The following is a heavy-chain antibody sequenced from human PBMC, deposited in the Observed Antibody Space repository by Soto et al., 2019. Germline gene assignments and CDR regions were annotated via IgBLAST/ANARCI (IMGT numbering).Heavy chain of an antibody. D-gene: IGHD2-2*02. J-gene: IGHJ4*02. CDR1: GFTFSSYS. CDR2: ISSSSSYI. V-gene: IGHV3-21*01. CDR3: ARDPPGYCSSTSCYTFDY. Sequence: LRLSCAASGFTFSSYSTNRVRQAPGKGLEWVSSISSSSSYIYYADSVKGRFTISRDNAKNSLYLQMNSLRAEDTAVYYCARDPPGYCSSTSCYTFDYWGQGTLVTVSS.